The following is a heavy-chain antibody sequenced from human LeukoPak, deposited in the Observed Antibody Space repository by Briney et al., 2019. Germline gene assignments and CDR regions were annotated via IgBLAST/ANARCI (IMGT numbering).Heavy chain of an antibody. V-gene: IGHV1-69*05. CDR2: IIPIFGTA. D-gene: IGHD3-22*01. CDR1: GGTFSSYA. CDR3: ASALYYYDSSGTFDY. J-gene: IGHJ4*02. Sequence: SVKVSCKASGGTFSSYAISWVRQAPGQGLAWMGGIIPIFGTANYAQKFQCRVTITTDESTSTAYMELSSLRSENTAVYYCASALYYYDSSGTFDYWGQGTLVTVSS.